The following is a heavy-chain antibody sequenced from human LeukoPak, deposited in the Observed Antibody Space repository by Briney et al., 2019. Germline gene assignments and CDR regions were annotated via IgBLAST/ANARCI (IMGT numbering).Heavy chain of an antibody. D-gene: IGHD3-9*01. V-gene: IGHV4-38-2*02. CDR3: ARTRPNYDILTGYHDY. CDR1: GGSISSYY. Sequence: SETLSLTCTVSGGSISSYYLGWIRQPPGKGLEWIGSIYHSGSTYYNPSLKSRVTISVDTSKNQFSLKLSSVTAADTAVYYCARTRPNYDILTGYHDYWGQGTLVTVSS. CDR2: IYHSGST. J-gene: IGHJ4*02.